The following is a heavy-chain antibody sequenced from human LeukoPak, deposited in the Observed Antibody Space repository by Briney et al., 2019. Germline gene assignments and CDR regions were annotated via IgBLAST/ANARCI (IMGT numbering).Heavy chain of an antibody. CDR2: ISYDGSNK. CDR3: ARGTYQGYCGGGDCYGAFDI. CDR1: GFSFNSYA. D-gene: IGHD2-15*01. J-gene: IGHJ3*02. V-gene: IGHV3-30-3*01. Sequence: GGSLRLSCAASGFSFNSYAFHWVRQAPGKGLEWVAVISYDGSNKYYADSVKGRFTISRDNSKNTVYLQMNSLRVEDTAVYYCARGTYQGYCGGGDCYGAFDIWGQGTMVTVSS.